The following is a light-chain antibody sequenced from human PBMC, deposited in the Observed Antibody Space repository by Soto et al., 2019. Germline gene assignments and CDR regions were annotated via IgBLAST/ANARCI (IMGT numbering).Light chain of an antibody. CDR2: KDN. CDR3: QSADSSGVV. CDR1: ALPKQY. J-gene: IGLJ2*01. Sequence: SYELTQPPSVSVSPGQTARITCSVDALPKQYAYWYQQKQGQTPVLVIYKDNERPSGIPEQFSGSSSGTTVTLTISGVQAEDEADYYCQSADSSGVVFGGGTKLTVL. V-gene: IGLV3-25*03.